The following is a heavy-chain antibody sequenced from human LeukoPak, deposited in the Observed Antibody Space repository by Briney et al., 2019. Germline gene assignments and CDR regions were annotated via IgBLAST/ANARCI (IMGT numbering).Heavy chain of an antibody. CDR3: ARVAQQSWVDY. CDR2: NGSSGNNI. V-gene: IGHV3-11*04. Sequence: SGGSLRLSCAASGFTFSDYYMSWIRQAPGKGLEWVSYNGSSGNNIYYADSVEGRFTISRDNAKNSLYLQMNSLRAEDTAVYYCARVAQQSWVDYWGQGTLVTVSS. D-gene: IGHD1-1*01. CDR1: GFTFSDYY. J-gene: IGHJ4*02.